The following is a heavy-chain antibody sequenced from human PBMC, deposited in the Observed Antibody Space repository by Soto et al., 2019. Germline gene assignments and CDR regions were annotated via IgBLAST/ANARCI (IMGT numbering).Heavy chain of an antibody. Sequence: SETLSLTCSVSDDSINSDKYYWGWIRQPPGKGLEWIGSIYYRGNAYYNPSLQTRDTISLDKSKSQFSLKLNSVTAAYSALYFFARLEGLATISYYFDFWGPGALVTVSS. V-gene: IGHV4-39*01. CDR2: IYYRGNA. CDR1: DDSINSDKYY. J-gene: IGHJ4*02. CDR3: ARLEGLATISYYFDF. D-gene: IGHD3-9*01.